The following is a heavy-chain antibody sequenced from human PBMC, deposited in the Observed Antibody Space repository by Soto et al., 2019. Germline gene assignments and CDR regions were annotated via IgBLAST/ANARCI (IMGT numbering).Heavy chain of an antibody. D-gene: IGHD6-25*01. CDR1: GGSINSGGSY. J-gene: IGHJ5*02. V-gene: IGHV4-31*03. CDR3: ASGRGYIWQHCFDL. Sequence: SETLSLTCTVPGGSINSGGSYWTSIRHHPRKGLEWFGNIYYSGTTDYNPSLECRVFISLATSRNQFSLKVTSVTAADSAVYYCASGRGYIWQHCFDLWGLGILVTVSS. CDR2: IYYSGTT.